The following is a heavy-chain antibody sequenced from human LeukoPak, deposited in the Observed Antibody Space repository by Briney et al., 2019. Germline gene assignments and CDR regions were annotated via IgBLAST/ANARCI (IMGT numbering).Heavy chain of an antibody. D-gene: IGHD6-13*01. CDR2: INSDATST. J-gene: IGHJ4*02. CDR3: VRGSPGYSSSWHAY. V-gene: IGHV3-74*01. CDR1: GFMLSSTW. Sequence: GGSLRLSCAASGFMLSSTWMHWVRQAPGKGLVWVSRINSDATSTSYADSARGRFTISRDDAKNTMYLQMNSLRAEDTAMYYCVRGSPGYSSSWHAYWGQGTLVTVSS.